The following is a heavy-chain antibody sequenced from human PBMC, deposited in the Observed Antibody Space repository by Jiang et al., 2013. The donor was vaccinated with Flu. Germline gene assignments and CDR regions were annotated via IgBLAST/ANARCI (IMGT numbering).Heavy chain of an antibody. CDR2: INHSGST. J-gene: IGHJ4*02. D-gene: IGHD3-22*01. V-gene: IGHV4-34*01. Sequence: EWIGEINHSGSTNYNPSLKSRVTISVDTSKNQFSLKLSSVTAADTAVYYCARASSGYYVLDYWGQGTLVTVSS. CDR3: ARASSGYYVLDY.